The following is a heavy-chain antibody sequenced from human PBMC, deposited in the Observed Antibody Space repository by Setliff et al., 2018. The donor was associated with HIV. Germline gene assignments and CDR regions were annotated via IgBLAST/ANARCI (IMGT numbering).Heavy chain of an antibody. J-gene: IGHJ6*02. CDR2: INHSGST. CDR1: GGSFSGYY. Sequence: PSETLSLTCAVYGGSFSGYYWSWIRQPPGKGLEWIGEINHSGSTNYNPSLKSRVTISVDTSKNQFSLKLSSVTAAGTAVYYCTRAEQQLPYYYYYYGMDVWGQGTTVTVSS. D-gene: IGHD6-13*01. CDR3: TRAEQQLPYYYYYYGMDV. V-gene: IGHV4-34*01.